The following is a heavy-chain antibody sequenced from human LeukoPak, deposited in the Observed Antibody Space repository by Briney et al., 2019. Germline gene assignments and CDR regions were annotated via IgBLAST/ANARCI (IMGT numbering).Heavy chain of an antibody. V-gene: IGHV1-2*02. CDR1: GYTFTGYY. CDR3: ARGVIYDYVWGSYRPLTFDY. D-gene: IGHD3-16*02. CDR2: INPNSGGT. J-gene: IGHJ4*02. Sequence: ASVKVSCKASGYTFTGYYMHWVRQAPGQGLEWMGWINPNSGGTNYAQKFQGRVTMTRDTSISTAYMELSRLRSDDTAVYYCARGVIYDYVWGSYRPLTFDYWGQGTLVTVSS.